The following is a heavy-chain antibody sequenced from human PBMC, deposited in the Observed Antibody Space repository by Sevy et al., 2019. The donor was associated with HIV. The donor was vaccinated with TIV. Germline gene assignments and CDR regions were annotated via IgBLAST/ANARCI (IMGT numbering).Heavy chain of an antibody. D-gene: IGHD6-13*01. J-gene: IGHJ4*02. CDR1: GFTFSGSA. CDR3: TRGGASDSSSWYDYFDY. Sequence: GESLKISCAASGFTFSGSAMQWVRQASGKGLEWVGRIRSKGNSYATAYAASVKGRFTISRDDSKNTVCLQMNSLKTEDTAVYYCTRGGASDSSSWYDYFDYCGQGTLVTVSS. CDR2: IRSKGNSYAT. V-gene: IGHV3-73*01.